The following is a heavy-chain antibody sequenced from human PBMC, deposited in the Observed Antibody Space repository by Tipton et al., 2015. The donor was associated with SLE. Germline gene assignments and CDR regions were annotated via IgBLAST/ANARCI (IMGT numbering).Heavy chain of an antibody. J-gene: IGHJ3*02. D-gene: IGHD2-2*01. CDR2: ISSSGSTI. V-gene: IGHV3-48*01. CDR3: ARDTVLPAARGAFDI. Sequence: SLRLSCAASGFTFSSYSMNWIRQAPGKGLEWVSYISSSGSTIYYADSVKGRFTISRDNSKNTLYLQMNSLRAEDTAVYYCARDTVLPAARGAFDIWGQGTMVTVSS. CDR1: GFTFSSYS.